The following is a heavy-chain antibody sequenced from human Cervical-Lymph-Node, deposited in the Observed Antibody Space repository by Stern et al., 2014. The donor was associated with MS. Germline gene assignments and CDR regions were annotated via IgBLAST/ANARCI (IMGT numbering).Heavy chain of an antibody. CDR3: AREAPVEPAATDAFDI. CDR2: IWSDGTNS. V-gene: IGHV3-33*01. D-gene: IGHD2-2*01. Sequence: VQLVESGGGVVQPGRSLRVSCAASGFTFSTYGMHWVRQAPGQGLEWVAVIWSDGTNSLYADAVKGRFTISRDNSKNTLYLQMNTLRSEDTAVYYCAREAPVEPAATDAFDIWGRGTMVAVSS. CDR1: GFTFSTYG. J-gene: IGHJ3*02.